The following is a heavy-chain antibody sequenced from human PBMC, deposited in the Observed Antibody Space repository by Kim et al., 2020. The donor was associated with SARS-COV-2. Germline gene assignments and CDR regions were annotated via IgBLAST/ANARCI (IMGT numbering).Heavy chain of an antibody. D-gene: IGHD5-18*01. CDR3: AKIPSFVELWSHWYFDL. J-gene: IGHJ2*01. CDR2: ISGSGGST. CDR1: GFTFSSYA. V-gene: IGHV3-23*01. Sequence: GGSLRLSCAASGFTFSSYAMSWVRQAPGKGLESVSAISGSGGSTYYADSVKGRFTISRDNSKNTLYLQMNSLRAEDTAVYYCAKIPSFVELWSHWYFDLWGRGTLVTVSS.